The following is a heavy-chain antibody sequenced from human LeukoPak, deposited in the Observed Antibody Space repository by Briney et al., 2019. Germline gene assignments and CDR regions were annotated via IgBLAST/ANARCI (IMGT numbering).Heavy chain of an antibody. V-gene: IGHV1-2*02. CDR3: ASGGYYAGGNCYEFDY. Sequence: VASLKVSCKASGYRFTGYYMNWVRQAPGQGLEWMGWINPNSGATDYAQKFQVRVTMTTDTSINTAYMELSSLRSDDTAVYYCASGGYYAGGNCYEFDYWGQGTLVTVSS. CDR1: GYRFTGYY. CDR2: INPNSGAT. D-gene: IGHD2-15*01. J-gene: IGHJ4*02.